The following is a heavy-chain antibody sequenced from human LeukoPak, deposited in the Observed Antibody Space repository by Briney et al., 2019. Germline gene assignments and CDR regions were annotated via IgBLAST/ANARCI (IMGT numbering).Heavy chain of an antibody. CDR1: GFTFTSYA. V-gene: IGHV3-23*01. CDR3: AKSLSVRGFPSLVYYYYYMDV. J-gene: IGHJ6*03. CDR2: INGGGDKT. D-gene: IGHD3-10*01. Sequence: PGGSLRLSCTASGFTFTSYAMSWVRQAPGKGLEWVSGINGGGDKTYYGDSVKGRFTISRDNSKNTLFLQMNSLRAEDTAVYYCAKSLSVRGFPSLVYYYYYMDVWGKGTTVTISS.